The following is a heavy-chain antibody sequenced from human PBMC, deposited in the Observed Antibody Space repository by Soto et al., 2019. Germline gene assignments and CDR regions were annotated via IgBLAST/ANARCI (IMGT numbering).Heavy chain of an antibody. V-gene: IGHV4-34*01. CDR3: ARESHDILTGPPWVWYFDL. J-gene: IGHJ2*01. Sequence: QVQLQQWGAGPLRPLETLSLTCGVSGGSFSGYYWAWIRQSPGKGLEWIGEINDRGSINYNPSLKSRVSTSVDTSKNHYSLNLRSVTAADTAVYYCARESHDILTGPPWVWYFDLCGRGTLVTVSS. CDR2: INDRGSI. D-gene: IGHD3-9*01. CDR1: GGSFSGYY.